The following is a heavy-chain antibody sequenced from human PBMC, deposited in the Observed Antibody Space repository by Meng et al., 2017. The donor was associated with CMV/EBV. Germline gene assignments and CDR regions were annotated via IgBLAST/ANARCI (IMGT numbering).Heavy chain of an antibody. Sequence: SVKVSCKASGGTFSSYAISWVRQAPGQGLEWMGGIIPILGTANYAQKFQGRVTITTDESTSTAYMELSSLRSEDTAVYYCAGSAAGYFDYWGQGTLVTVSS. J-gene: IGHJ4*02. CDR1: GGTFSSYA. D-gene: IGHD6-19*01. V-gene: IGHV1-69*05. CDR2: IIPILGTA. CDR3: AGSAAGYFDY.